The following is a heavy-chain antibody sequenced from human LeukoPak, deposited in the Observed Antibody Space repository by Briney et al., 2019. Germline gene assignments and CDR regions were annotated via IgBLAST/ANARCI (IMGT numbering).Heavy chain of an antibody. J-gene: IGHJ4*02. CDR2: IYYSGST. CDR1: GGSISSSSYY. CDR3: ARRDYYGSGSFDY. Sequence: PSETLSLTCTVSGGSISSSSYYWGWIRQPPGKGLEWIGYIYYSGSTNYNPSLKSRVTISVDTSKSQFSLKLSSVTAADTAVYYCARRDYYGSGSFDYWGQGTLVTVSS. D-gene: IGHD3-10*01. V-gene: IGHV4-61*05.